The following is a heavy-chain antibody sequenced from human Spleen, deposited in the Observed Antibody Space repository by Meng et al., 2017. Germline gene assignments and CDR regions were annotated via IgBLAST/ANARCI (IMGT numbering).Heavy chain of an antibody. CDR1: GGSFSNYP. CDR2: IIPMLGQT. J-gene: IGHJ6*02. CDR3: GRPHAPWNNHFAMDV. V-gene: IGHV1-69*10. Sequence: SVKVSCKASGGSFSNYPLSWVRQGPGQGLQWMGGIIPMLGQTNYAQRFQGRVTITADDSTSTAYMELSSLTSADTAVYYCGRPHAPWNNHFAMDVWGQGTPVTVSS. D-gene: IGHD1-1*01.